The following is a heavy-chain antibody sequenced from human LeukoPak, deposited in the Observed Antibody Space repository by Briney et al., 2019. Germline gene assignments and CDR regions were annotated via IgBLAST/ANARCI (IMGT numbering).Heavy chain of an antibody. CDR1: GGTFSSYA. D-gene: IGHD6-13*01. CDR3: ARDKAAAGFAVYYYGMDV. Sequence: SVKVSCKASGGTFSSYAISWVRQAPGQGLEWMGRIIPILGIANYAQKFQGRVTITADKSTSTAYMELSSLRSEDTAVYYCARDKAAAGFAVYYYGMDVWGQGTLVTVSS. CDR2: IIPILGIA. V-gene: IGHV1-69*04. J-gene: IGHJ6*02.